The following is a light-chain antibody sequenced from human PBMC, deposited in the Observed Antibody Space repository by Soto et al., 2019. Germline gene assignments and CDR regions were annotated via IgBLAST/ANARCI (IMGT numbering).Light chain of an antibody. CDR1: QSVSSY. Sequence: EIVLTQSPATLSLSPGERATLACRASQSVSSYLAWYQQKPSQAPSRLIYDASNRATGIPARFSGSGSGTDFTLTISSLEPEDFAVYYCQQHSNSPWTFGLGTKVDIK. J-gene: IGKJ3*01. CDR3: QQHSNSPWT. CDR2: DAS. V-gene: IGKV3-11*01.